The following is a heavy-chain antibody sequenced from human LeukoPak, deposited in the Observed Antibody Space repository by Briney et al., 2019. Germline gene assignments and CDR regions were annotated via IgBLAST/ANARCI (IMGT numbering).Heavy chain of an antibody. CDR3: ASTPRYSGSYGSSFDY. Sequence: GESLKISCKGSGYSSTTYWIGWVRQMPGKGLEWMGIIYPGDSDTRYSPSFQGQVTISADKSISTAYLQWSSLKASDTAMYYCASTPRYSGSYGSSFDYWGQGTLVTVSS. CDR1: GYSSTTYW. V-gene: IGHV5-51*01. J-gene: IGHJ4*02. CDR2: IYPGDSDT. D-gene: IGHD1-26*01.